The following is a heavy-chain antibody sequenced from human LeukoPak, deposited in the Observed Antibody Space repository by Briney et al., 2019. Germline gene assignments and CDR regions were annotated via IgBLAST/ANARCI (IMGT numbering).Heavy chain of an antibody. Sequence: SVKVSCKASGGTFSSYDINWVRQAPGQGLEWMGGIIPMFGTANYAQKFQGRVTITADESTSTAYMELSSLRSEDTAIYFCARGGGTFDPWGQGTLVTVSS. CDR2: IIPMFGTA. CDR1: GGTFSSYD. D-gene: IGHD1-7*01. J-gene: IGHJ5*02. CDR3: ARGGGTFDP. V-gene: IGHV1-69*01.